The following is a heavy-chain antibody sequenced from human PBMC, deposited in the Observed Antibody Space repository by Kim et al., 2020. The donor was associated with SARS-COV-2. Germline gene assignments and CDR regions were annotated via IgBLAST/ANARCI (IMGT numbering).Heavy chain of an antibody. D-gene: IGHD3-10*01. CDR3: AKMITMVRGGDY. J-gene: IGHJ4*02. Sequence: GGSLRLSCAASGFTFSSYGMHWVRQAPGKGLEWVAVISYDGSNKYYADSVKGRFTISRDNSKNTLYLQMNSLRAEDTAVYYCAKMITMVRGGDYWGQGT. CDR1: GFTFSSYG. CDR2: ISYDGSNK. V-gene: IGHV3-30*18.